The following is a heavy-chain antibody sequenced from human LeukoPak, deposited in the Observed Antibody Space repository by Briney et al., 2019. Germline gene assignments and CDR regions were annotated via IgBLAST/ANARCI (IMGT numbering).Heavy chain of an antibody. CDR3: ASGIQPRLSWFFDL. D-gene: IGHD5-18*01. CDR1: GFTFSDYY. V-gene: IGHV3-11*01. CDR2: ISSSGSTI. Sequence: GGSLRLSCAASGFTFSDYYMSWIRQAPGKGLEWVSYISSSGSTIYYADSVKGRFTISRDNAKNSLSLQMNSLRADDTAVYYCASGIQPRLSWFFDLWGRGTLVTVSS. J-gene: IGHJ2*01.